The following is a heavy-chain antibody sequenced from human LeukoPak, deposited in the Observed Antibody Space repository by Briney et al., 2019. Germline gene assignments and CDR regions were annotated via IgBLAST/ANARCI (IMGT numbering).Heavy chain of an antibody. D-gene: IGHD3-9*01. J-gene: IGHJ4*02. Sequence: PGASLRLSCAASGLTFSNYAMSWVRQAPGKGLEWVSAIVGSGGSTYYADSVKGRFSISRDNSKNTLFLQMNSLRVEDTALYYCSKWGDYDVLTGYYDSDFWGQGTLVTVSS. CDR1: GLTFSNYA. V-gene: IGHV3-23*01. CDR3: SKWGDYDVLTGYYDSDF. CDR2: IVGSGGST.